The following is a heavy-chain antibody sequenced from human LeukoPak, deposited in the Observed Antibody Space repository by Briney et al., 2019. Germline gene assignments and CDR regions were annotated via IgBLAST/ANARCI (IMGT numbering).Heavy chain of an antibody. CDR3: ARVRSVSIFGVVKVKDFPN. J-gene: IGHJ4*02. Sequence: PGGSLRLSCAASGFTFSSYSMNWVRQAPGKGLEWVSSIRRSTSYIYYADSVKGRFTISRDNANNSVYLQMNSLRAEDTAVYYCARVRSVSIFGVVKVKDFPNWGQGTLVPVSS. V-gene: IGHV3-21*06. CDR1: GFTFSSYS. D-gene: IGHD3-3*01. CDR2: IRRSTSYI.